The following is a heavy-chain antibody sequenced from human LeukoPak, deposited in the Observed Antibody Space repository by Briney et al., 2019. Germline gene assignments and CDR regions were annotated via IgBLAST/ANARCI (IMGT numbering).Heavy chain of an antibody. V-gene: IGHV3-48*03. D-gene: IGHD2-21*02. CDR1: GFTLSSYE. J-gene: IGHJ3*02. CDR3: ARGHPYCGGDCYGFDI. CDR2: ISSSGGTI. Sequence: GGSLRLSCAASGFTLSSYEMNWVRQAPGKGLEWVSYISSSGGTIYFADSVKGRFTISRDNAKNSPYLQMHSLRAEDTAVYYCARGHPYCGGDCYGFDIWGQGTMVTVSS.